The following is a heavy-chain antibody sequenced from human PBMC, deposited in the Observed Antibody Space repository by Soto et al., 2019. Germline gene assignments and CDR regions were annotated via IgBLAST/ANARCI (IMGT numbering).Heavy chain of an antibody. Sequence: PGGSLRLSCSASGFTFSSYAMHWVRQAPGKGLEYVSGVRGNGDPPFYADSVKGRFTISGDNSKSTLYLQVDSLRPEDAAVYYCARDPKTSGGQHWAFNYFDSWGQGTLVTVSS. D-gene: IGHD7-27*01. CDR1: GFTFSSYA. V-gene: IGHV3-64*04. CDR2: VRGNGDPP. CDR3: ARDPKTSGGQHWAFNYFDS. J-gene: IGHJ4*02.